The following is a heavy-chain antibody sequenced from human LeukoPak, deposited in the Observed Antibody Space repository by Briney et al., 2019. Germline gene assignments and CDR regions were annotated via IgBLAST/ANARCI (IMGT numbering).Heavy chain of an antibody. J-gene: IGHJ6*02. CDR3: ARDHLAAACHYCCVMHV. D-gene: IGHD6-13*01. V-gene: IGHV4-59*01. Sequence: SETLSLTCTVSGGSISSYYWSWIRQPPGKGLEWIGYLYNSGHTKYDPSLKSRVTMSLDTSKNEFSLKLSSVTAADTAVYFCARDHLAAACHYCCVMHVWGQGTAVIVSS. CDR1: GGSISSYY. CDR2: LYNSGHT.